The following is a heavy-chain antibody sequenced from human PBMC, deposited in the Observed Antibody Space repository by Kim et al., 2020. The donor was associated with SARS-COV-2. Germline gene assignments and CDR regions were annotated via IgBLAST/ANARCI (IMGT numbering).Heavy chain of an antibody. CDR3: ARSYYSSSWPNYYYYGMDV. CDR1: GGSISSSSYY. J-gene: IGHJ6*02. CDR2: IYYSGST. D-gene: IGHD6-13*01. V-gene: IGHV4-39*01. Sequence: SETLSLTCTVSGGSISSSSYYWGRIRQPPGKGREWIGSIYYSGSTYYNPSLKSRVTISVDTSKNQFSLKLSSVTAADTAVYYCARSYYSSSWPNYYYYGMDVWGQGTTVTVSS.